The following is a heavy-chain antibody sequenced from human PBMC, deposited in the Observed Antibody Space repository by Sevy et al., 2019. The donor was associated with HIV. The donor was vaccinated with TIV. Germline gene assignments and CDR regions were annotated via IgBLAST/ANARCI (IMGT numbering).Heavy chain of an antibody. J-gene: IGHJ3*02. CDR2: ISSSSSYI. V-gene: IGHV3-21*01. CDR1: GFTFSSYS. CDR3: ARSPGNSGWFDAFDI. Sequence: GGSLRLSRAASGFTFSSYSMNWVRQAPGKGLEWVSSISSSSSYIYYADSVKGRFTISRDNAKNSLYLQMNSLRAEDTAVYYCARSPGNSGWFDAFDIWGQGTMVTVSS. D-gene: IGHD5-12*01.